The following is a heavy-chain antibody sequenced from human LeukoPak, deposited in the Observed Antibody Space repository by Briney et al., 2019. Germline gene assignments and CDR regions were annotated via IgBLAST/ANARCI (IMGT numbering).Heavy chain of an antibody. CDR2: IYYSGST. CDR1: GGSISSYY. J-gene: IGHJ4*02. D-gene: IGHD3-3*01. Sequence: SETLSLTCTVSGGSISSYYWSWIRQPPGKGLEWLGYIYYSGSTYYNPSLKSRVTISVDTSKNQFSLKLSSVTAADTAVYYCARWGITFWSGYSSSLVFDYWGQGTLVTVSS. CDR3: ARWGITFWSGYSSSLVFDY. V-gene: IGHV4-59*08.